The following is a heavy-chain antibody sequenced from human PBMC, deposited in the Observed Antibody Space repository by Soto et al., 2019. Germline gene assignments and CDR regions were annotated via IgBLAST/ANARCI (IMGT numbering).Heavy chain of an antibody. CDR3: ARAATRSGYCSSTSCAYYYYGVDV. V-gene: IGHV1-2*04. CDR2: INPNSGGT. J-gene: IGHJ6*02. D-gene: IGHD2-2*01. CDR1: GYTFTGYY. Sequence: QVQLVQSGAEVKKPGASVKVSCKASGYTFTGYYMHWVRQAPGQGLEWMGWINPNSGGTNYAQKFQGWVTMTRDTSISTAYMELSRLRSDDTAVYYCARAATRSGYCSSTSCAYYYYGVDVWGQGTTVTVSS.